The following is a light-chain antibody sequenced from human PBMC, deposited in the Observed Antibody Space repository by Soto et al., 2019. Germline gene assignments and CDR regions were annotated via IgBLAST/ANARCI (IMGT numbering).Light chain of an antibody. CDR2: DVS. J-gene: IGKJ1*01. CDR1: KNIDRW. Sequence: IQMTQSPSTVAAAVGHRVSLTCRASKNIDRWQAVYKQKPGKAPKLLLYDVSTLELGVPLRMSGSRSATEFTLAIGDLTPDDFSTCYCQRYQCDTCTFGQATKVDVK. V-gene: IGKV1-5*01. CDR3: QRYQCDTCT.